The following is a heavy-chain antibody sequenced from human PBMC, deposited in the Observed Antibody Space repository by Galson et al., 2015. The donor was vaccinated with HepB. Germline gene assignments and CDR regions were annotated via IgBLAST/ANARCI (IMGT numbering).Heavy chain of an antibody. V-gene: IGHV3-30*18. CDR2: ISYEGSNK. CDR3: AKDPAEPHYYDSSGYYPDN. Sequence: SLRLSCAASGFTFSSYGMHWVRQAPGKGLEWVAFISYEGSNKYYADSVKGRFTISRDNSKNTAYLQMNSLRAEDTAVYYCAKDPAEPHYYDSSGYYPDNWGQGTLITVSS. CDR1: GFTFSSYG. J-gene: IGHJ4*02. D-gene: IGHD3-22*01.